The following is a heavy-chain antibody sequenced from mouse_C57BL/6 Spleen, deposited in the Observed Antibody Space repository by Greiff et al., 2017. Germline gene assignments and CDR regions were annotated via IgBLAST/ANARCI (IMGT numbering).Heavy chain of an antibody. Sequence: EVQLQQSGPELVKPGASVKISCKASGYSFTGYYMTWVKQSPEKSLEWIGEINPSTGGTTYNQKFKAKATLTVDKSSSTAYMQLKSLTSEDSAVYYCARGPYYGSSYYAMDYWGQGTSVTVSS. D-gene: IGHD1-1*01. J-gene: IGHJ4*01. CDR1: GYSFTGYY. V-gene: IGHV1-42*01. CDR2: INPSTGGT. CDR3: ARGPYYGSSYYAMDY.